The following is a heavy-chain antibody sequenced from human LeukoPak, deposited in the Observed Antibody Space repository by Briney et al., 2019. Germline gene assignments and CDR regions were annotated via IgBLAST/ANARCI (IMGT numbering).Heavy chain of an antibody. D-gene: IGHD1-14*01. CDR1: GYTLTELS. V-gene: IGHV1-24*01. J-gene: IGHJ3*02. Sequence: ASVKVSCKVSGYTLTELSMHWVRQAPGKGLEGMGGFDPEDGETIYAQKFQGRVTMTEDTSTDTAYMELSSLRSEDTAVYYCATNSRITPDAFDIWGQGTMVTVSS. CDR2: FDPEDGET. CDR3: ATNSRITPDAFDI.